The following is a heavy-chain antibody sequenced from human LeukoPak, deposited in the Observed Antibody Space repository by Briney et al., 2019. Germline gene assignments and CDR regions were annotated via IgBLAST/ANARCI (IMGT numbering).Heavy chain of an antibody. D-gene: IGHD6-25*01. CDR1: GFTFSSYT. V-gene: IGHV3-48*01. CDR2: IGTSSTTI. CDR3: ARFAAGGSYYYYMDV. J-gene: IGHJ6*03. Sequence: GGSLRLSCAASGFTFSSYTMNWVRQPPGKGLEWVSNIGTSSTTIYYVDSVKGRFTISRDNAKNSLYLQMNSLRADDTAVYYCARFAAGGSYYYYMDVWGKGTTVTVSS.